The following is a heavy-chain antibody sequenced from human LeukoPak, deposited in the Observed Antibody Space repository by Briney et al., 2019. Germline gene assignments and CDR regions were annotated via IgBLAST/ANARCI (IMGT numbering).Heavy chain of an antibody. V-gene: IGHV3-23*01. J-gene: IGHJ4*02. Sequence: GGSLRLSCAASGFTFSSYAMSWVRQAPGKRLEWVSAISGSGGSTYYADSVKGRFTISRDNSKNTLHLQMNSLKTEDTAVYDCTSDRLSRTVTTWDYWGQGTMVTVSS. CDR3: TSDRLSRTVTTWDY. CDR2: ISGSGGST. CDR1: GFTFSSYA. D-gene: IGHD4-17*01.